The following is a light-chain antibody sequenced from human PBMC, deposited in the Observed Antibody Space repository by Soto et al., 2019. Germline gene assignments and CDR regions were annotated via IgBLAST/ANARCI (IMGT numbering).Light chain of an antibody. J-gene: IGLJ3*02. CDR1: SSDVGGYNY. CDR2: GVS. Sequence: QSALTQPASVSGSPGQTITISCTGTSSDVGGYNYVSWYQQHPGKAPTLVIYGVSYRPSGVSARFSGSKFQNTASLTISGLQAEDEADYYCSSFRTGSVVLFGGGTKL. V-gene: IGLV2-14*01. CDR3: SSFRTGSVVL.